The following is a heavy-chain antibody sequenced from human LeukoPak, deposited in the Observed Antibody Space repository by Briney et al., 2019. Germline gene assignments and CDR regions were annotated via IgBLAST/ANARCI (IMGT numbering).Heavy chain of an antibody. CDR1: GYTLTSYD. D-gene: IGHD2-15*01. J-gene: IGHJ4*02. CDR3: ARSRKRGGSCYFYY. Sequence: ASVKVSCKASGYTLTSYDINWVRQATGQGLEWMGWMNPNSGNTGYAQKFQGRVTMTRNTSISTAYMELSSLRSEDTAVYYCARSRKRGGSCYFYYWGQGTLVTVSS. CDR2: MNPNSGNT. V-gene: IGHV1-8*01.